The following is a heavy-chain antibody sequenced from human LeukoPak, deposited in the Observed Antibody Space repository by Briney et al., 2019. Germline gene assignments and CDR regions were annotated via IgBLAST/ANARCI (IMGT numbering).Heavy chain of an antibody. CDR3: AKDRALAAAGIFDY. CDR2: ISWNSGSI. CDR1: GFTFDDYA. J-gene: IGHJ4*02. Sequence: GRSLRLSCAASGFTFDDYAMHWVRQAPGKGLEWVSGISWNSGSIGYADSVKGRFTISRDNAKNSLYLQMNSLRAEDTALYYCAKDRALAAAGIFDYWGQGTLVTVS. D-gene: IGHD6-13*01. V-gene: IGHV3-9*01.